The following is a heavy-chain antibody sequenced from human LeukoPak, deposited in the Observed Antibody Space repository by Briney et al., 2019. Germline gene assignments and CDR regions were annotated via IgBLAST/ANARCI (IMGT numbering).Heavy chain of an antibody. D-gene: IGHD3-10*01. CDR1: GGSISTYY. CDR2: IYYSGST. J-gene: IGHJ6*03. CDR3: AKTLRDLFSSYYYYYMDV. Sequence: SETLSLTCTVSGGSISTYYWSWIRQPPGKGPEWIGYIYYSGSTNYNPSPKSRVTISVDTSKNQFSLKLSSVTAADTAVYYCAKTLRDLFSSYYYYYMDVWGKGTTVTVSS. V-gene: IGHV4-59*01.